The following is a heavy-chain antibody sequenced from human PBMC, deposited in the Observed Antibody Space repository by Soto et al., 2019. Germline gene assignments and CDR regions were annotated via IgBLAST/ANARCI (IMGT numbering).Heavy chain of an antibody. CDR1: GFVFKDSS. D-gene: IGHD3-10*01. Sequence: EVLLVESGGGLVQPGGSLKLSCAASGFVFKDSSIHWVRQASGKGLEWVGRIRDRAFSYATAYAASVKGRFTISRDDSTNTAYLQMNSLKTEDTAIYYCTRLIRAAQDYWGQGTLVTVSS. CDR3: TRLIRAAQDY. CDR2: IRDRAFSYAT. J-gene: IGHJ4*02. V-gene: IGHV3-73*01.